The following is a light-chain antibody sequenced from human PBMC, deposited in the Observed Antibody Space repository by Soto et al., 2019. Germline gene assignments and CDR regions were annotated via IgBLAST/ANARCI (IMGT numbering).Light chain of an antibody. J-gene: IGKJ3*01. Sequence: EIVVTQSPAILSVSPGERATLSCRASQTVKRNIAWYRQKPGQAPTRLIYGASTRATGIPARFTGSGSGTDFTLTISSLQSEDFAVYYCQEYSQWPLFTFGPGTKVDIK. CDR1: QTVKRN. V-gene: IGKV3-15*01. CDR2: GAS. CDR3: QEYSQWPLFT.